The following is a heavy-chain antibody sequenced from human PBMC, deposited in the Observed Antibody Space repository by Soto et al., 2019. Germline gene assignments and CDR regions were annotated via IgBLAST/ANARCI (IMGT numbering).Heavy chain of an antibody. CDR1: GYSFTSYW. CDR3: ARHHGSPGSYFALDV. D-gene: IGHD2-15*01. J-gene: IGHJ6*02. CDR2: IYPGDSDT. Sequence: PGESLKISCKGSGYSFTSYWINWVRQMPGKGLEWMGIIYPGDSDTRYSPSFQGQVTISADKSIDTAYLQWRSLKASDTAVYYCARHHGSPGSYFALDVWGQGTTVTVS. V-gene: IGHV5-51*01.